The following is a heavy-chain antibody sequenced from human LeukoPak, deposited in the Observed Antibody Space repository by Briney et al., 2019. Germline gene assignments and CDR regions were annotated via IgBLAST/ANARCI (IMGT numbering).Heavy chain of an antibody. CDR1: GYTFTGYY. J-gene: IGHJ6*03. V-gene: IGHV1-2*02. CDR3: ARGISYCSSTSCSYCYYMDV. Sequence: ASVKVSCKASGYTFTGYYMHWVRQAPGQGLEWMGWINPNSGGTNYAQKFQGRVTMTRDTSISTAYMELSRLRSDDTAVYYCARGISYCSSTSCSYCYYMDVWGKGTTVTVSS. CDR2: INPNSGGT. D-gene: IGHD2-2*01.